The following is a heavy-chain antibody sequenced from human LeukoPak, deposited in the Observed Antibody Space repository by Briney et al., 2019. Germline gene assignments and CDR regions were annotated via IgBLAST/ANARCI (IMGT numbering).Heavy chain of an antibody. Sequence: PSETLSLTCTVSGGSISSSSYYWGWIRQPPGKGLEWIGSIYYSGSTYYNPSLKSRVTISVDTSKNQFSLKLSSVTAADTAVYYCARDVKEPYSRSWWDAFDIWGQGTMVTVSS. V-gene: IGHV4-39*07. CDR1: GGSISSSSYY. D-gene: IGHD6-13*01. J-gene: IGHJ3*02. CDR2: IYYSGST. CDR3: ARDVKEPYSRSWWDAFDI.